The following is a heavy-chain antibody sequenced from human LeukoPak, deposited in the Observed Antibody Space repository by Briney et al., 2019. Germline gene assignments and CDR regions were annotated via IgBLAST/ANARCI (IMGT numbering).Heavy chain of an antibody. CDR1: GGSISSGSHY. D-gene: IGHD6-13*01. CDR3: ARSSSWYAWFDP. V-gene: IGHV4-61*02. J-gene: IGHJ5*02. CDR2: IYTSGST. Sequence: SETLSLTCTVSGGSISSGSHYWSWIRQPAGKGLEYIGRIYTSGSTNYNPSLKSRVTISVDTSKNQFSLKLSSVTAADTAVYYCARSSSWYAWFDPWGQGTLVTVSS.